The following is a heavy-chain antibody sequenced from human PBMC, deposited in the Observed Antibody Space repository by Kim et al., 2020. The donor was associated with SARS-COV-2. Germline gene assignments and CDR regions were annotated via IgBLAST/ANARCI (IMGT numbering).Heavy chain of an antibody. D-gene: IGHD2-8*01. CDR3: ARGAGRLGALPHTVYYYDK. Sequence: GGSLRLSCAASGFTFSSYSMNWVRQAPGKGLEWVSSISSSSSYIYYADSVKGRFTISRDNAKNSLYLQMNSLRAEDTAVYYCARGAGRLGALPHTVYYYDKWGQGTLVTVSS. V-gene: IGHV3-21*01. CDR2: ISSSSSYI. J-gene: IGHJ4*02. CDR1: GFTFSSYS.